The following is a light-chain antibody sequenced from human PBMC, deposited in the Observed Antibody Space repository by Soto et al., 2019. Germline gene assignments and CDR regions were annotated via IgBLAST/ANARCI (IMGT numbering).Light chain of an antibody. Sequence: DIQMTQSPSALSASVGDRVTITGRASQYISNWVAWYQQKPGKAPKLLIYDVSSLESGVPSKFSGSGSGTEFTLTISSLQPDDFATYYCQQYNTFWTFGQGTKVDIK. J-gene: IGKJ1*01. V-gene: IGKV1-5*01. CDR3: QQYNTFWT. CDR1: QYISNW. CDR2: DVS.